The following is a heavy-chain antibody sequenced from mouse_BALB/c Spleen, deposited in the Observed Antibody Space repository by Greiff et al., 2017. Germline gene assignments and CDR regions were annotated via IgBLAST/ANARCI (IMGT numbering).Heavy chain of an antibody. CDR3: ARECSSYHYYAMDY. CDR1: SYTFTDYS. CDR2: ISTYYGNT. V-gene: IGHV1-67*01. J-gene: IGHJ4*01. Sequence: VQRVESGPELVRPGVSVKISCKGSSYTFTDYSMHWVKQSHAKSLEWIGVISTYYGNTNYNQKFKGKATMTVDKSSSTAYMELARLTSEESAVYYCARECSSYHYYAMDYWGQGTSVTVSS. D-gene: IGHD1-1*01.